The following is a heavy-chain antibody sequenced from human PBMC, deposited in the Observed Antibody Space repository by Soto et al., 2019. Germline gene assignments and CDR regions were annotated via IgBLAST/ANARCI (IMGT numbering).Heavy chain of an antibody. CDR1: CYSISSGYY. D-gene: IGHD5-12*01. V-gene: IGHV4-38-2*01. CDR2: IYHSGST. CDR3: ARGNGYTEYYYYYYGMNV. J-gene: IGHJ6*02. Sequence: PSETLSLTCAVSCYSISSGYYWGGILQPPGKGLEWIGSIYHSGSTNYNPSLKSRVTISVDTSKNQYSLKLSSVTAADTAVYYCARGNGYTEYYYYYYGMNVWGQGTTVTVSS.